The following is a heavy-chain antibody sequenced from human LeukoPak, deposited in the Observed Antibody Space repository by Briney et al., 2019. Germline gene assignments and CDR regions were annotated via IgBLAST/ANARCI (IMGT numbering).Heavy chain of an antibody. J-gene: IGHJ4*02. Sequence: ASVKVSCKASGYTFINYGISWVRQAPGQGLEWMGWISAHKGNTKYAQKFQGRVTMTTDTSTSTVCMELRSLRSDDTAVYYCARDKEYFYDSSGYYYFDYWGQGTLVTVSS. V-gene: IGHV1-18*01. D-gene: IGHD3-22*01. CDR3: ARDKEYFYDSSGYYYFDY. CDR2: ISAHKGNT. CDR1: GYTFINYG.